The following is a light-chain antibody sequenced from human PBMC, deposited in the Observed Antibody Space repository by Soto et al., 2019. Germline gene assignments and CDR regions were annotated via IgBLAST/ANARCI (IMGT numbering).Light chain of an antibody. J-gene: IGLJ3*02. Sequence: QPVLTQPPSVSGAPGQRVTISCTGSSSNIGAGYDVHWYQQLPGTAPKLLIYRNSNRPSGVPDRFSGSKSGTSASLAITGLQAEDEAVYYCQSYDSSLSGSVFGGGTKVTVL. CDR2: RNS. CDR3: QSYDSSLSGSV. CDR1: SSNIGAGYD. V-gene: IGLV1-40*01.